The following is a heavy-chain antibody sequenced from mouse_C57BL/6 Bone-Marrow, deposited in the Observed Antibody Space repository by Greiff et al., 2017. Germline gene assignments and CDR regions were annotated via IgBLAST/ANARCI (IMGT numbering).Heavy chain of an antibody. V-gene: IGHV1-50*01. CDR2: IDPSDSYT. J-gene: IGHJ4*01. Sequence: VQLQQSGAELVKPGASVKLSCKASGYTFTSYWMQWVKQRPGQGLEWIGEIDPSDSYTNYNQKFKGKATLTVDTSSSTAYMQLSSLTSEDSAVYYCARGDDYAMDYWGQGTSVTVSS. CDR3: ARGDDYAMDY. CDR1: GYTFTSYW.